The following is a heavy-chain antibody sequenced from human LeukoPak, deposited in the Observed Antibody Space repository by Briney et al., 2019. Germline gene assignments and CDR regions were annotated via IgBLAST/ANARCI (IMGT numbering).Heavy chain of an antibody. CDR2: ISGSGGNT. D-gene: IGHD4-17*01. V-gene: IGHV3-23*01. Sequence: GGSLRLSCAASGFTFSSYAMSWVRQAPGKGLEWVSAISGSGGNTYYADSVKGRFTISRDNSKNTLYLQMNSLRAEDTAVYYCAKRDYGDYEVPFDYWGQGTLVTVSS. CDR3: AKRDYGDYEVPFDY. J-gene: IGHJ4*02. CDR1: GFTFSSYA.